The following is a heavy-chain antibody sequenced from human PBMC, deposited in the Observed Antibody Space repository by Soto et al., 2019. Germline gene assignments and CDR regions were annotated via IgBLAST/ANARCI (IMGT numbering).Heavy chain of an antibody. CDR2: IKGDGTIT. D-gene: IGHD3-10*01. V-gene: IGHV3-74*01. CDR3: AKDGPLYGSGSFDY. CDR1: GFSISSHW. J-gene: IGHJ4*02. Sequence: GGSLRLSCAASGFSISSHWMHWVRQAPGKGLVWVSSIKGDGTITRHADSMKGRFTISRDNSKNTLYLQMSSLRAEDTAVYYCAKDGPLYGSGSFDYWGQGTLVTVSS.